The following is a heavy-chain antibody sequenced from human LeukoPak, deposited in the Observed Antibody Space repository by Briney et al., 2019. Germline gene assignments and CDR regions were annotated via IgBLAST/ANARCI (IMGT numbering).Heavy chain of an antibody. CDR3: AKDLAKITMVRGVKPLFDY. Sequence: GGSLRLSCAASGFTFSSYAMHWVRQAPGKGLEWVAVISYDGSNKYYADSVKGRFTISRDNSKNTLYLQMNSLRAEDTAVYYCAKDLAKITMVRGVKPLFDYWGQGTLVTVSS. D-gene: IGHD3-10*01. V-gene: IGHV3-30*04. CDR2: ISYDGSNK. CDR1: GFTFSSYA. J-gene: IGHJ4*02.